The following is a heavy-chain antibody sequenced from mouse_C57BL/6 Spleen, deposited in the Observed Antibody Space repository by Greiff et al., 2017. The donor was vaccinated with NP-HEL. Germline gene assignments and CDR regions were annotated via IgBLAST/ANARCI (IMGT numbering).Heavy chain of an antibody. Sequence: QVQLQQPGAELVMPGASVKLSCKASGYTFTSYWMHWVKQRPGQGLEWIGEIDPSDSYTNYNQKFKGKSTLTVDKSSSTAYMQLSSLTSEDSAVYYCARGRYGYFDVWGTGTTVTVSS. CDR3: ARGRYGYFDV. CDR2: IDPSDSYT. CDR1: GYTFTSYW. V-gene: IGHV1-69*01. D-gene: IGHD3-3*01. J-gene: IGHJ1*03.